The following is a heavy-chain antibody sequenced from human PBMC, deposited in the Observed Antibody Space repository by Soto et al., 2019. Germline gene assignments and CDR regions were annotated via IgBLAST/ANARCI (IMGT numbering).Heavy chain of an antibody. J-gene: IGHJ5*01. CDR1: GDTSTSYY. Sequence: PSETLSLTCTVSGDTSTSYYWGWIRQAPGKGLEWIGHIHNSGTSTHNPSLNGRVTISIDMSKKQFSLKLTSWTSADTAVYYCARDFYDSVGYTWFDSWSQGTLVTVSS. D-gene: IGHD3-22*01. CDR2: IHNSGTS. V-gene: IGHV4-59*01. CDR3: ARDFYDSVGYTWFDS.